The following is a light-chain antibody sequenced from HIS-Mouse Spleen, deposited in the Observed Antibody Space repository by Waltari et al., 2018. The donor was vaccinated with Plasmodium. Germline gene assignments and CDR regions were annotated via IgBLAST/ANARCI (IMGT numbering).Light chain of an antibody. CDR2: EDS. CDR3: YSTDSSGNHRV. J-gene: IGLJ3*02. CDR1: ALPKQY. Sequence: SYELTQPPSVSVSPGHTARYTCSGHALPKQYAYWYQQKSVQAPLLVNHEDSKRPSGIPGRFSGSSSGTMATLTISGAQVEDEADYYCYSTDSSGNHRVFGGGTKLTVL. V-gene: IGLV3-10*01.